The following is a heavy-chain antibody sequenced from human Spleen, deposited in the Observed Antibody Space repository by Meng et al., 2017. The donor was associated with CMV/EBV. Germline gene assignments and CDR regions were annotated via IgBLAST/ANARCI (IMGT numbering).Heavy chain of an antibody. CDR1: GFDFSRYS. Sequence: GESLKISCVASGFDFSRYSINWVRQAPGKGLEWISYISSSGSVIHYADSVKGRLTVSRDNAKNSLYLQMRSLRVEDTAVYYCATNYASSGSPRAARLGFDPWGQGTLVTVSS. D-gene: IGHD3-22*01. CDR3: ATNYASSGSPRAARLGFDP. V-gene: IGHV3-48*04. J-gene: IGHJ5*02. CDR2: ISSSGSVI.